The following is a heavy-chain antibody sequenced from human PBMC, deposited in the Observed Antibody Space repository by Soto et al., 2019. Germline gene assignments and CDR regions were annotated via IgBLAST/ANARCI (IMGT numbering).Heavy chain of an antibody. D-gene: IGHD2-2*01. V-gene: IGHV4-59*08. J-gene: IGHJ3*02. CDR2: IYYSGTT. CDR1: GGSISSYY. CDR3: ARLEDIVVVPPENAFDI. Sequence: SETLSLTCTVSGGSISSYYWSWIRQPPGKGLEWIGYIYYSGTTNYNPSLKSRVTISVDTSKNQFSLKLSSVTAADTAVYYCARLEDIVVVPPENAFDIWGQGTMVS.